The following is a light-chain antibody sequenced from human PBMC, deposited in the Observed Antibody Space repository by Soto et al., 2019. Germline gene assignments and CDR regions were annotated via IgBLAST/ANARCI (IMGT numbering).Light chain of an antibody. CDR3: WGPWT. V-gene: IGKV4-1*01. J-gene: IGKJ1*01. CDR1: QSVLYSSNNKNY. Sequence: DIVMTQSPDSLAVSLGERATINCKSSQSVLYSSNNKNYLAWYQQKPGQPPKLLIYWASTRESGVPDRCSGGGSGPDSTHTISSLQAEDVAVYYGWGPWTFGQGTKVEIK. CDR2: WAS.